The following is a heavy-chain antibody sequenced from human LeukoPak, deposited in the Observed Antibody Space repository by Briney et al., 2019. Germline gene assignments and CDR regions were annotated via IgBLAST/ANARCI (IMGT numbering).Heavy chain of an antibody. CDR3: ARENGLVGYYFGS. Sequence: GGSLRLSCGASGFRFTYSNMNWVRQAPGKGLGWVSYINYSGSLIHYAHSVKGRFTLSRDNAKNSLYLQMNSLRTEETAVYYCARENGLVGYYFGSWGQGILVTVSS. CDR1: GFRFTYSN. V-gene: IGHV3-48*01. CDR2: INYSGSLI. J-gene: IGHJ4*02. D-gene: IGHD1-26*01.